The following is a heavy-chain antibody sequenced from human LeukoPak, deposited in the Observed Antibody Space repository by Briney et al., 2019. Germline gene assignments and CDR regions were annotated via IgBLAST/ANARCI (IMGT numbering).Heavy chain of an antibody. J-gene: IGHJ5*02. CDR1: GGSISSYY. CDR2: IYYSGST. CDR3: IRNYYDSSGYYYDNWFDP. Sequence: SETLSLTCTVSGGSISSYYWSWIRQPPGKGLEWIGYIYYSGSTNYNPSLKSRVTISVDTSKNQFSLKLSSVTAADTAVYYCIRNYYDSSGYYYDNWFDPWGQGTLVTVSS. V-gene: IGHV4-59*08. D-gene: IGHD3-22*01.